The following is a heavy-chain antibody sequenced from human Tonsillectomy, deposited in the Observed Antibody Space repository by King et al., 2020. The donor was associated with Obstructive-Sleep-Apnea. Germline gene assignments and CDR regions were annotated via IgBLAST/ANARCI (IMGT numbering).Heavy chain of an antibody. CDR2: IRYDGCDR. Sequence: VQLVESGGGVVQPGRSLRLSCTASGFTFSGYAIHGVRQAPGKGMEWVALIRYDGCDRYYADSVKGRFTISRDNSKNTLYLQMNSLRAEDTAVYYCAKDTDYYYYHYAMDVWGQGTTVTVSS. CDR1: GFTFSGYA. D-gene: IGHD3/OR15-3a*01. J-gene: IGHJ6*02. V-gene: IGHV3-30*02. CDR3: AKDTDYYYYHYAMDV.